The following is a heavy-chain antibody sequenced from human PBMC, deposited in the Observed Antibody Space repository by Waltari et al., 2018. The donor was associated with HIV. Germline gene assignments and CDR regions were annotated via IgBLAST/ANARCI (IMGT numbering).Heavy chain of an antibody. V-gene: IGHV3-23*01. CDR3: SKEGGLIGDDY. Sequence: EVQLLESGGGLVQPGGSLRLSCAASGFSFSNSAMSWVRQAPGKGLEWVSAINPTGRGTFYADSVKGRFTISRDNSKNTLYLQLNSLRAEDTAIYYCSKEGGLIGDDYWGQGTLVTVSS. J-gene: IGHJ4*02. D-gene: IGHD3-22*01. CDR2: INPTGRGT. CDR1: GFSFSNSA.